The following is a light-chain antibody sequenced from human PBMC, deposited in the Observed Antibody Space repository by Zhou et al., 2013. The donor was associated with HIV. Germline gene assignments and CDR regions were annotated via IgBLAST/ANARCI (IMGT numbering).Light chain of an antibody. CDR2: DAS. V-gene: IGKV3-20*01. J-gene: IGKJ3*01. CDR3: QQYVSSPLT. Sequence: EIVMTQSPATLSVSPGERATLSCRASQSVRNNYLTWYQQKPGQAPRLLIYDASNRATGIPARFSGSGSGTEFTLTISRLEPEDFAVYYCQQYVSSPLTFGPGTKVNIK. CDR1: QSVRNNY.